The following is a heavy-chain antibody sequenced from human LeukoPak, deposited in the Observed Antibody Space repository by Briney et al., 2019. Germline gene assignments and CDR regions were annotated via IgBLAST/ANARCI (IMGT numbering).Heavy chain of an antibody. V-gene: IGHV4-59*08. J-gene: IGHJ4*02. Sequence: SETLSLTCTVSGGSISSYYWSWIRQPPGKGLEWIGYIYYSGSTNYNPSLKSRVTISVDTSKNQFSLKLSSVTAADTAVYYCARRVSRVTSFDYWGQGTLVTVPS. CDR3: ARRVSRVTSFDY. D-gene: IGHD4-23*01. CDR1: GGSISSYY. CDR2: IYYSGST.